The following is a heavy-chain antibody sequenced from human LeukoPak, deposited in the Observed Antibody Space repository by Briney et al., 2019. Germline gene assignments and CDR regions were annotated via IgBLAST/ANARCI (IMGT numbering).Heavy chain of an antibody. CDR2: IYSGGST. Sequence: GGSLRLSCAASGFSVSSNYMNWVRQAPGKGLEWVSVIYSGGSTYYADSVKGRLTISRDNSKNTLYLQMNSLRAEDTAVYYCARGMKYSTGWYYMDVWGRGTTVTISS. D-gene: IGHD6-19*01. V-gene: IGHV3-53*01. CDR1: GFSVSSNY. J-gene: IGHJ6*03. CDR3: ARGMKYSTGWYYMDV.